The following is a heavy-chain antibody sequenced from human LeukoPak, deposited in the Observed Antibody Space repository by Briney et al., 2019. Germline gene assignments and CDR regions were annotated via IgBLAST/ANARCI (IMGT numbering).Heavy chain of an antibody. Sequence: SQTLSLTCTVSGGSISSGSYYWRWIRQPAGKGLEWIGRIYTSGSTNYYPSLKSRVTISVDTSKNQFSLKLSSVTAADTAVYYCARGGGTMIVVPLDYWGQGTLVTVSS. D-gene: IGHD3-22*01. CDR1: GGSISSGSYY. J-gene: IGHJ4*02. V-gene: IGHV4-61*02. CDR3: ARGGGTMIVVPLDY. CDR2: IYTSGST.